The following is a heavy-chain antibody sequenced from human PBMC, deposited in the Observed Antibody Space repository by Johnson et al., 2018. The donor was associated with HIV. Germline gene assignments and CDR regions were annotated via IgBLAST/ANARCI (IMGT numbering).Heavy chain of an antibody. CDR3: AKEEGLAAAGTGEAFDI. V-gene: IGHV3-74*01. CDR1: GFTFSSYW. D-gene: IGHD6-13*01. Sequence: VQLVESGGGLVQPGGSLRLSCAASGFTFSSYWMHWVRQAPGKGLVWVSRINSDGSSTSYADSVKGRITISRDNAKNTLYLQMNSLRAEDTAVYYCAKEEGLAAAGTGEAFDIWGHGTMVTVSS. CDR2: INSDGSST. J-gene: IGHJ3*02.